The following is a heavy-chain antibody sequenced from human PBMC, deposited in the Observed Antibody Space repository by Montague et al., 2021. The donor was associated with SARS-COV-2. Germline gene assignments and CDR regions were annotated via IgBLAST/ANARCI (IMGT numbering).Heavy chain of an antibody. V-gene: IGHV4-39*07. D-gene: IGHD6-13*01. CDR2: IYYSGSN. CDR1: GGSISSNSYY. Sequence: SETLSLTCTVSGGSISSNSYYWGRLRPPQGQGLVWLGCIYYSGSNYSNPSIRISVTIDVDTYKNSFSLKLSSVTAADTAGCYWASVGRQQPVRLSGMYVWGQGTTVTVSS. J-gene: IGHJ6*02. CDR3: ASVGRQQPVRLSGMYV.